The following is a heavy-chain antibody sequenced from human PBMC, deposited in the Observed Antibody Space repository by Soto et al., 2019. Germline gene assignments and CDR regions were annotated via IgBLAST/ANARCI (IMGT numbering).Heavy chain of an antibody. CDR2: IYYSGST. Sequence: SETLSLTCTVSGGSISSSSYYWGWIRQPPGKGLEWIGSIYYSGSTYYNPSLKSRVTISVDTSKNQFSLKLSSVTAADTAVYYCAPVTTGRNYYMDVWGKGTTVTVSS. V-gene: IGHV4-39*01. CDR3: APVTTGRNYYMDV. D-gene: IGHD4-17*01. J-gene: IGHJ6*03. CDR1: GGSISSSSYY.